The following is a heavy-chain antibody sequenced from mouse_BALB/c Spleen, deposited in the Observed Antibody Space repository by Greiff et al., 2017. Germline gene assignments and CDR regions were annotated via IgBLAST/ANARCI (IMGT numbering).Heavy chain of an antibody. CDR3: ARWPPYYFDY. Sequence: EVKLVESGGGLVQPGGSRKLSCAASGFTFSSFGMHWVRQAPEKGLEWVAYISSGSSTIYYADTVKGRFTISRDNPKNTLFLQMTSLRSEDTAMYYCARWPPYYFDYWGQGTTLTVSS. V-gene: IGHV5-17*02. CDR2: ISSGSSTI. D-gene: IGHD6-1*01. J-gene: IGHJ2*01. CDR1: GFTFSSFG.